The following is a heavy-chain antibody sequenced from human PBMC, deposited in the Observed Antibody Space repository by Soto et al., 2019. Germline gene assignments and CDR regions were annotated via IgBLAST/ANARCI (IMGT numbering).Heavy chain of an antibody. J-gene: IGHJ6*02. Sequence: ASGKVSCQASGSTFPSYDIHWLLQATGQGLEWMGWMNPNSGNTGYAQKFQGRVTMTRNTSISTAYMELSSLRSEDTAVYYCARASAAATPMDVWGQGTTVTVSS. D-gene: IGHD6-13*01. CDR2: MNPNSGNT. CDR1: GSTFPSYD. CDR3: ARASAAATPMDV. V-gene: IGHV1-8*01.